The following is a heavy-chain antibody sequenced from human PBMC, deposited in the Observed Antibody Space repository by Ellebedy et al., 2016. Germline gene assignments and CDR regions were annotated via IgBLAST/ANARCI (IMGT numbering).Heavy chain of an antibody. CDR3: AKAVLELHAFDI. J-gene: IGHJ3*02. V-gene: IGHV3-23*01. D-gene: IGHD2-8*02. CDR2: ISGLSSST. CDR1: GFTFSNYA. Sequence: GGSLRLXXAASGFTFSNYAMNWVRQAPGKGLEWVSTISGLSSSTFYADSVKGRFTISRDNSKRTLSLQMNSLRAEDTAVYYCAKAVLELHAFDIWGQGTLVSVSS.